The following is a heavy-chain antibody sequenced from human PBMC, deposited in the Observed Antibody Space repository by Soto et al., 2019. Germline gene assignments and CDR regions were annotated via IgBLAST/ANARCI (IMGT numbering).Heavy chain of an antibody. CDR2: IYYTGRT. V-gene: IGHV4-31*02. D-gene: IGHD2-2*01. CDR3: ARDVTSNHNCFDL. CDR1: GGSLKSGGYY. Sequence: QVQLQESGPGLVKPSQTLSLTCTVSGGSLKSGGYYWSWIRQHPGRGLEWIGYIYYTGRTYYNPSLESRVTFSVDTSKNQFSLKLSSVTAADTAVYYCARDVTSNHNCFDLWCHGTLVTVSS. J-gene: IGHJ5*02.